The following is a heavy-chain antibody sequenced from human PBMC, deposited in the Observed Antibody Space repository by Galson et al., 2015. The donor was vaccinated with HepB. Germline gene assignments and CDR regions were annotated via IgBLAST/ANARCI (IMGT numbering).Heavy chain of an antibody. Sequence: SLRLSCAASRFTFTSYAMHWVRQAPGKGLEWLALISSDGSNKYYADSVKGRFTISRDNSKSTLYLQMSSLRPEHTAVYYCARGGRNTGWYWPDSWGQGTLVTVSS. V-gene: IGHV3-30*04. CDR3: ARGGRNTGWYWPDS. J-gene: IGHJ4*02. D-gene: IGHD6-19*01. CDR2: ISSDGSNK. CDR1: RFTFTSYA.